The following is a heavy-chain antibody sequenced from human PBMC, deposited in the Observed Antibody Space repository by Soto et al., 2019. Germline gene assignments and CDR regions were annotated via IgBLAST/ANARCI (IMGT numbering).Heavy chain of an antibody. CDR3: AAATTQYYDFWSGSYYYGMDV. Sequence: VKVSCKASGFTFTSSAVQWVRQARGQRLEWIGWIVVGSGNTNYAQKFQERVTITRDMSTSTAYMELSSLRSEDTAVYYCAAATTQYYDFWSGSYYYGMDVLG. D-gene: IGHD3-3*01. CDR1: GFTFTSSA. V-gene: IGHV1-58*01. J-gene: IGHJ6*02. CDR2: IVVGSGNT.